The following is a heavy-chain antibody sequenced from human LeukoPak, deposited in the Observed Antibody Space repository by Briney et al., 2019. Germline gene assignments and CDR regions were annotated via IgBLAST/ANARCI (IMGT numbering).Heavy chain of an antibody. CDR1: GFTFSSYG. CDR3: AKAGRGWYSLYYYYYYMDV. D-gene: IGHD6-19*01. Sequence: TGGSLRLSCAASGFTFSSYGMHWVRKAPGKGLEWVAGISYDGSNKYYADSVKGRFTISRDNSKNTLYLQMNSLRAEDTAVYYCAKAGRGWYSLYYYYYYMDVWGKGTTVTVSS. CDR2: ISYDGSNK. V-gene: IGHV3-30*18. J-gene: IGHJ6*03.